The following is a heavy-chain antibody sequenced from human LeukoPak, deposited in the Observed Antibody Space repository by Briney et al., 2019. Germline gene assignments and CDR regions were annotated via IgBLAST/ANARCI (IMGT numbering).Heavy chain of an antibody. CDR3: ARDGLAAPNWFDP. V-gene: IGHV4-59*12. D-gene: IGHD3/OR15-3a*01. J-gene: IGHJ5*02. CDR1: GGSISSYY. Sequence: SETLSLTCTVSGGSISSYYWSWIRQPPGKGLEWIGYIYYSGSTNYNPSLKSRVTMSVDTSKNQFSLKLSSVTAADTAVYYCARDGLAAPNWFDPWGQGTLVTVSS. CDR2: IYYSGST.